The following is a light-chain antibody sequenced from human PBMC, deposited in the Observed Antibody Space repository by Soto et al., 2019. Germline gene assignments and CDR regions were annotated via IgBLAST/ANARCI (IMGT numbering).Light chain of an antibody. J-gene: IGLJ1*01. CDR3: SSYTSSSTRV. Sequence: QSMLTQPASVSGSPGQSITISCTGTSSDVGSYNYVSWYQQHPGKAPKLMIYDVSNRPSGVSNRFSGSKSGNTASLTISGLQAEDEADYYCSSYTSSSTRVFGTGTKVTVL. V-gene: IGLV2-14*01. CDR2: DVS. CDR1: SSDVGSYNY.